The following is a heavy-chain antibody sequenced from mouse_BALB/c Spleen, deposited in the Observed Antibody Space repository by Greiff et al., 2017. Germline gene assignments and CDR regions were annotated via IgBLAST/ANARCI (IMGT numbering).Heavy chain of an antibody. V-gene: IGHV1S81*02. J-gene: IGHJ2*01. D-gene: IGHD2-14*01. CDR1: GYTFTSYW. CDR2: INPSNGRT. CDR3: ARWGVRGYFDY. Sequence: QVQLQQPGPELVKPGASVKLSCKASGYTFTSYWRHWVKQRPGQGLEWIGEINPSNGRTNYNEKFKSKATLTVDKSSSTAYMQLSSMTSEDSAVYYCARWGVRGYFDYWGQGTTLTVSS.